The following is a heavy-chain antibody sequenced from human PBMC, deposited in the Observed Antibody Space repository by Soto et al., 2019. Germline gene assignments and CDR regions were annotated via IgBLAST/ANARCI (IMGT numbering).Heavy chain of an antibody. CDR3: ARDRIAVAGTFDFQH. Sequence: GGSLRLSCAASGFTFSSYWMHWVRQAPGKGLVWVSRINSDGSSTSYADSVKGRFTISRDNAKNTLYLQMNSLRAEDTAVYYCARDRIAVAGTFDFQHWGQGTLVTVSS. CDR1: GFTFSSYW. V-gene: IGHV3-74*01. CDR2: INSDGSST. D-gene: IGHD6-19*01. J-gene: IGHJ1*01.